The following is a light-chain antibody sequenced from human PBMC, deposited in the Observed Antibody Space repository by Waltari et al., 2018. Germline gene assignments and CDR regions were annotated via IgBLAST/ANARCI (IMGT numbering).Light chain of an antibody. Sequence: EIVLTQSPGTLSLSPGERATLSCRASQSNSSSYLAWYQQKPGQAPRLLIYGAVSRATGIPDRFSGSGSGTDFTLTISRLEPEDFAVYYCQQYHNSPGAFGQGTQLESK. V-gene: IGKV3-20*01. CDR1: QSNSSSY. CDR3: QQYHNSPGA. J-gene: IGKJ2*01. CDR2: GAV.